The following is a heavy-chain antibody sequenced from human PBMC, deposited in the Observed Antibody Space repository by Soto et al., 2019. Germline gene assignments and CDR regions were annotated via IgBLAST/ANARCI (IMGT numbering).Heavy chain of an antibody. Sequence: QVQLVESGGGLVKPGGSLRLSCAASGFTFSDYYMTWIRQAPGKGLEWLSYISGRSSYTRYADSVKGRFTVSRDNANNALYLQMNSLRAEDTAVYYCARRRDQWLGPTQHNWFDPWGQGTLVTVSS. CDR2: ISGRSSYT. CDR1: GFTFSDYY. V-gene: IGHV3-11*06. CDR3: ARRRDQWLGPTQHNWFDP. D-gene: IGHD6-19*01. J-gene: IGHJ5*02.